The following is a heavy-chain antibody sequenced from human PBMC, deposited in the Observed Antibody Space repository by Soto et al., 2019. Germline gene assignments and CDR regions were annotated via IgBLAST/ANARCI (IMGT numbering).Heavy chain of an antibody. D-gene: IGHD3-10*02. CDR3: TTDPGYDRRDY. Sequence: EVQLVESGGGLVKPGGSLRLSCAASGFTFTYAWMNWVRQAPGKGLEWVGRIKTNIDGGTTDYAAPVKGRFTISRDDSKNTLYLQINSLKTEDTAVYYCTTDPGYDRRDYWGQGTLVTVSS. J-gene: IGHJ4*02. CDR1: GFTFTYAW. CDR2: IKTNIDGGTT. V-gene: IGHV3-15*07.